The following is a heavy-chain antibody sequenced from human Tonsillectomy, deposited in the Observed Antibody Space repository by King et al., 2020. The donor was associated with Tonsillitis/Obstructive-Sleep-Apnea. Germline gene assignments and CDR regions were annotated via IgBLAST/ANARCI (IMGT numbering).Heavy chain of an antibody. Sequence: VQLVESGAEVKKPGASVKVSCKASGYSFTSYDITWVRQAPGQGLEWMGWSRPNNGDTNYAQKLQGRVTMTSDTSTSTAYMGLRGLRSDDTAVYYCARVYYDSNGYYHGYSQHWGPGTLVTVSS. J-gene: IGHJ1*01. V-gene: IGHV1-18*01. D-gene: IGHD3-22*01. CDR2: SRPNNGDT. CDR1: GYSFTSYD. CDR3: ARVYYDSNGYYHGYSQH.